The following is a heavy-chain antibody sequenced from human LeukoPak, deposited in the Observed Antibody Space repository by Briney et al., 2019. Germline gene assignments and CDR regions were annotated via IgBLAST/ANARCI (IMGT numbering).Heavy chain of an antibody. CDR2: INHSGST. CDR3: ARAFGAYCTNGVCYHFDY. V-gene: IGHV4-34*01. J-gene: IGHJ4*02. D-gene: IGHD2-8*01. CDR1: GGSISSYY. Sequence: PSETLSLTCTVSGGSISSYYWSWIRQPPGKGLEWIGEINHSGSTNYNPSLKSRVTISVDTSKNQFSLKLSSVTAADTAVYYCARAFGAYCTNGVCYHFDYWGQGTLFTVSS.